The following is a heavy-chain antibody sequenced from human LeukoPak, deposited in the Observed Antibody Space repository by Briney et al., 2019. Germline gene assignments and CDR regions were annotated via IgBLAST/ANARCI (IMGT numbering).Heavy chain of an antibody. CDR1: GFTFSDYG. V-gene: IGHV3-30*03. CDR3: ASDGAYAMAV. Sequence: PGGSLRLSCVASGFTFSDYGMHWVRQAPGKGLEWVAVLSNDGTQEYCADSVKGRFTISRDNSKNTVSLQTNSLRAEDTAVYYCASDGAYAMAVWGQGTTVTVSS. CDR2: LSNDGTQE. J-gene: IGHJ6*02. D-gene: IGHD1-26*01.